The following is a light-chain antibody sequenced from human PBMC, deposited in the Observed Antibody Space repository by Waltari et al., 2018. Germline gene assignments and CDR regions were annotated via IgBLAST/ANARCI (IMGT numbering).Light chain of an antibody. CDR3: QQYNNWPPWT. Sequence: EIVMTQSPATLSVSPGERATLSCRASQSVRSNVAWYQQKPGQAPRLLIFCAASRATSIPARFSGSGSGTEFTLTISSLQSEDFAVYYCQQYNNWPPWTFGQGTKVEIK. CDR2: CAA. J-gene: IGKJ1*01. CDR1: QSVRSN. V-gene: IGKV3-15*01.